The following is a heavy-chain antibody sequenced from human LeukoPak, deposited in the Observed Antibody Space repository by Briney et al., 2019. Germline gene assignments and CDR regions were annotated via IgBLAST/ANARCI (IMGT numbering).Heavy chain of an antibody. Sequence: PGGSLRLSCAASGFTFSSYGMHWVRQAPGKGLEWVAVIWYDGSNKYYADSVKGRFTISRDNSKNTLYLQMNSLRAKDTALYYCAKDTVSWDYYGSGSYGDWGQGTLVTVSS. D-gene: IGHD3-10*01. V-gene: IGHV3-30*02. CDR2: IWYDGSNK. J-gene: IGHJ4*02. CDR3: AKDTVSWDYYGSGSYGD. CDR1: GFTFSSYG.